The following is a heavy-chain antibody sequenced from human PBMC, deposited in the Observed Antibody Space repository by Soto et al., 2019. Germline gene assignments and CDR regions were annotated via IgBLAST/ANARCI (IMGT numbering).Heavy chain of an antibody. Sequence: EVQLVESGGGLVQPGGSLRLSCAASGFIFSSYWMSWVRQAPGKGLEWVANIKQDGSEKYYVDSVKGRFTISRDNAKNSLYLQMNSLRAEHTAVYYCARDATISGWSRNYFDYWGQGTLVTVSS. V-gene: IGHV3-7*05. CDR3: ARDATISGWSRNYFDY. CDR1: GFIFSSYW. J-gene: IGHJ4*02. D-gene: IGHD6-19*01. CDR2: IKQDGSEK.